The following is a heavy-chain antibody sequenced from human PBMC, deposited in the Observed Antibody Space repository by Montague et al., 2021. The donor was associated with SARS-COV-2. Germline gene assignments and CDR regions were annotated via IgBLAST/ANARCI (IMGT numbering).Heavy chain of an antibody. J-gene: IGHJ4*02. V-gene: IGHV4-59*03. D-gene: IGHD3-16*02. CDR2: IYYDGST. CDR3: ARYRSYFEH. Sequence: SETLSLTRTVSGGSIRSYYWSWIRQTPGKGLEWIGYIYYDGSTNYKPSLRSRVTMSVDSSKNQFSLRLSSVTAADTAVYYCARYRSYFEHWGQGTLVTVSS. CDR1: GGSIRSYY.